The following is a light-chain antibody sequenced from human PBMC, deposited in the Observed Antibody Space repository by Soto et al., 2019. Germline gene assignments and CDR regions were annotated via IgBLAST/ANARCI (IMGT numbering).Light chain of an antibody. CDR2: SDT. CDR3: QVWDRGSAHVV. V-gene: IGLV3-21*04. CDR1: NIGSKG. Sequence: SYELTQPPSVSVAPGKTASISCGGNNIGSKGVHWYQQKPGQAPVLVIYSDTDLPPVIPERFSGSNSANLATLTISRVEAGDELDYYCQVWDRGSAHVVFVVGTKLTV. J-gene: IGLJ2*01.